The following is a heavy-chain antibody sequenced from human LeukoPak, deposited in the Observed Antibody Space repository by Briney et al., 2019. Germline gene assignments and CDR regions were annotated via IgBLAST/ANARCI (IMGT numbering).Heavy chain of an antibody. CDR1: GGSISSGGYY. Sequence: SETLSLTCTVSGGSISSGGYYWSWIRQHPGKGLEWIGYIYYSGSTNYNPSLKSRVTISVDTSKNQFSLKLSSVTAADTAVYYCARLTMFRGVIYGTDWHSDLWGRGTLGTVSS. D-gene: IGHD3-10*01. CDR2: IYYSGST. V-gene: IGHV4-31*03. CDR3: ARLTMFRGVIYGTDWHSDL. J-gene: IGHJ2*01.